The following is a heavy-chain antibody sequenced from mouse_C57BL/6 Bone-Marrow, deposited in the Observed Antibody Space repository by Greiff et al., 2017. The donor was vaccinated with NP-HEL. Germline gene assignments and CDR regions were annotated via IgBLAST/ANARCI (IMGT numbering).Heavy chain of an antibody. CDR1: GFTFSDFY. CDR3: ARDAGDLLREWYFDV. V-gene: IGHV7-1*01. CDR2: SRNKANDYTT. Sequence: EVKLVESGGGLVQSGRSLRLSCATSGFTFSDFYMEWVRQAPGKGLEWIAASRNKANDYTTEYSASVKGRLIVSRDTSQSILYLQMNALRAEDTAIYYCARDAGDLLREWYFDVWVTGTTVTVSS. J-gene: IGHJ1*03. D-gene: IGHD1-1*01.